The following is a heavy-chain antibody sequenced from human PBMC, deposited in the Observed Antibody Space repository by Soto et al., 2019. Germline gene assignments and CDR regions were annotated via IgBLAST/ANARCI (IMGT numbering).Heavy chain of an antibody. CDR3: GRLEGLATISYYFDF. CDR2: IYFRGNT. CDR1: GDSINSDKYY. J-gene: IGHJ4*02. V-gene: IGHV4-39*01. Sequence: QLQLQESGPGLVKPSETLSLTCSVSGDSINSDKYYWGWIRQPPGKGLEWIGSIYFRGNTYYNPSLQTRVTISIDTSKSQFSLKLNSVTAADSAVYFCGRLEGLATISYYFDFWGQGALVTVSS. D-gene: IGHD3-9*01.